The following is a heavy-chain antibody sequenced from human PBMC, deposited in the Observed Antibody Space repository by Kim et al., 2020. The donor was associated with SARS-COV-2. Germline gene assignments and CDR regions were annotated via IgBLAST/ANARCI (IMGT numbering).Heavy chain of an antibody. CDR1: GFTFRNSA. V-gene: IGHV3-23*01. J-gene: IGHJ2*01. Sequence: GGSLRLSCAASGFTFRNSAMSWVRQAPGKGLEWVSGIFGSGSGTYYADSVKGRFTISRDNSQSTLYLQMNNLLAEDTAVYYCARHLHITTGTFYWYFDLWGRGTLVTVSS. D-gene: IGHD2-21*01. CDR2: IFGSGSGT. CDR3: ARHLHITTGTFYWYFDL.